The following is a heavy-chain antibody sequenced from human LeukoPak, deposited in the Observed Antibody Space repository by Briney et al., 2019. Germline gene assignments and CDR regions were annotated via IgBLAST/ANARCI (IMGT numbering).Heavy chain of an antibody. CDR2: VYSEDIT. J-gene: IGHJ4*02. V-gene: IGHV3-53*01. Sequence: GGSLRLSCVDLGGRRIIKKKSWVRQAPGKGLEWVSIVYSEDITHYIDSVKGRFTTSRDTSRNTVYLQMNSLSPDDTAVYYCTRDSTTFRFGYWGQGALVTVSS. D-gene: IGHD4-11*01. CDR1: GRRIIKK. CDR3: TRDSTTFRFGY.